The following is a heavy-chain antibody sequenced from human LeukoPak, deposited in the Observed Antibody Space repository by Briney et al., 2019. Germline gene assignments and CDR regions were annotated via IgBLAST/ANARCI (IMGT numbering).Heavy chain of an antibody. CDR2: IYYSGIT. Sequence: SQTLSLTCTVSGGSISSGGYYWSWIRQPPGKGLEWIGYIYYSGITYYNSSLKSRVTISVDTSKSQFSLKLSSVTAADTAVYYCARVRTSSGYYYWGQGTLVTVSS. D-gene: IGHD3-22*01. V-gene: IGHV4-30-4*01. CDR1: GGSISSGGYY. CDR3: ARVRTSSGYYY. J-gene: IGHJ4*02.